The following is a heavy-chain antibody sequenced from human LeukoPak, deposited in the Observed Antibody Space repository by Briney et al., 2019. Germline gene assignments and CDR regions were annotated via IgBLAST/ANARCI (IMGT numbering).Heavy chain of an antibody. CDR2: IKPNSGGT. Sequence: ASVKVSCKASGYTFIGYFMHSVRHAPGQGLEWLGWIKPNSGGTNYAQKLQGRVTMTRDTSISTDYMELSRLRSDDTAVYYCARANFDYPNGDWGQGTLVTVSS. J-gene: IGHJ4*02. CDR1: GYTFIGYF. CDR3: ARANFDYPNGD. V-gene: IGHV1-2*02. D-gene: IGHD4-11*01.